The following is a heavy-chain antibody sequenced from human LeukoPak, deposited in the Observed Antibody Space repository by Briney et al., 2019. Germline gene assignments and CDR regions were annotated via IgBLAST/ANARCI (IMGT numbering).Heavy chain of an antibody. CDR1: GFTFSSYE. J-gene: IGHJ4*02. CDR3: SPFWSGYYYY. CDR2: ISSSGSTI. Sequence: GGSLRLSCAASGFTFSSYEMNWVRQAPGKGPEWISYISSSGSTIYYADSVKGRFTISRDNAKGTLYLQMNSLRAEDTAVYYCSPFWSGYYYYWGQGTLVTVSS. D-gene: IGHD3-3*01. V-gene: IGHV3-48*03.